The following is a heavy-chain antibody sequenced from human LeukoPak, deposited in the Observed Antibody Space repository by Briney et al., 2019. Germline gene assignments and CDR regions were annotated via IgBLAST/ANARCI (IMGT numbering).Heavy chain of an antibody. J-gene: IGHJ3*02. Sequence: ASVKVYCKASGGTFSSYDISWVRHAPGQGLEWRGGIIPIFGTANYAQKFQGRVTITTDESTSTAYMELSSLRSEGTAVYYCATWAGPIAARNAFDIWGQGTMVTVSS. CDR2: IIPIFGTA. D-gene: IGHD6-6*01. CDR1: GGTFSSYD. CDR3: ATWAGPIAARNAFDI. V-gene: IGHV1-69*05.